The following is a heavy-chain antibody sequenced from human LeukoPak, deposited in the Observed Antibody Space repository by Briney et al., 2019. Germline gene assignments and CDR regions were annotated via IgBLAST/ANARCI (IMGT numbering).Heavy chain of an antibody. CDR1: GFTVSSNY. V-gene: IGHV3-66*01. J-gene: IGHJ3*02. D-gene: IGHD3-10*01. CDR2: IYIGGST. CDR3: ARDGERRQVFDI. Sequence: GGSLRLSCAASGFTVSSNYMSWVRQAPGKGLEWVSVIYIGGSTNYAASVKSRFTISRDNSKNTLYLQMNSLRAEDTAVYYCARDGERRQVFDIWGQGTMVTVSS.